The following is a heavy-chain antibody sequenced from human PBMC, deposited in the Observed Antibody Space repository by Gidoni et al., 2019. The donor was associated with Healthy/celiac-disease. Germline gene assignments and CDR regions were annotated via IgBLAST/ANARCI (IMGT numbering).Heavy chain of an antibody. J-gene: IGHJ4*02. D-gene: IGHD1-26*01. CDR3: AREVRVGAYFDY. V-gene: IGHV3-74*01. Sequence: EVQLVESGGGLVQPGGSLRLSCAAAGFTFSSYWMHWVRQAPGKGLVWVSRIISDGSSTSYADSVKGRFTISRDNAKNTLYLQMNSLRAEDTAVYYCAREVRVGAYFDYWGQGTLVTVSS. CDR1: GFTFSSYW. CDR2: IISDGSST.